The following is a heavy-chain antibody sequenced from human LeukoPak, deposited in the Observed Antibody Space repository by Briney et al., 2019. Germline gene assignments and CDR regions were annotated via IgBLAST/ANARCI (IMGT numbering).Heavy chain of an antibody. J-gene: IGHJ4*02. CDR1: GYTFTTCG. V-gene: IGHV1-18*01. D-gene: IGHD2-2*01. CDR2: INAYNGKT. Sequence: AAVKVSCKASGYTFTTCGINGVRQAPGQGRQGMGWINAYNGKTNYAQKLQGRGTITTDTSTSTAYMELTSLSSDDTAVYYCAREGETTDQLNYWGQGTLVTVSS. CDR3: AREGETTDQLNY.